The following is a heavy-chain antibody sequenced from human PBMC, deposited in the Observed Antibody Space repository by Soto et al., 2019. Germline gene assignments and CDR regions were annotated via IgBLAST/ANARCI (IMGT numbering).Heavy chain of an antibody. D-gene: IGHD5-12*01. CDR1: GYSFTSYG. CDR3: ARVVLEWLPTSGFDY. V-gene: IGHV1-18*04. CDR2: ITAENGNT. J-gene: IGHJ4*02. Sequence: QIQLVQSGAEVKKPGASVKVSCKASGYSFTSYGITWVRQAPGQGPEWLGWITAENGNTNYAQKFQGRSTMTTDTSTNTAFMELRGLRSDDTAVYYCARVVLEWLPTSGFDYWGQGPLVTVSS.